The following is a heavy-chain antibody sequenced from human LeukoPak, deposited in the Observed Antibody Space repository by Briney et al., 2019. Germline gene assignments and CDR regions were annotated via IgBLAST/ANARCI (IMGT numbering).Heavy chain of an antibody. D-gene: IGHD2-2*01. CDR3: ARVEDIVVVPAALLNYYYGMDV. V-gene: IGHV1-69*01. CDR1: GGTFSSYA. J-gene: IGHJ6*04. Sequence: SVKVSCKASGGTFSSYAISWVRQAPGQGLEWMGGILPIFGTANYAQKFQGRVTITADESTGTAYMELSSLRSEDTAVYYCARVEDIVVVPAALLNYYYGMDVWGKGTTVTVSS. CDR2: ILPIFGTA.